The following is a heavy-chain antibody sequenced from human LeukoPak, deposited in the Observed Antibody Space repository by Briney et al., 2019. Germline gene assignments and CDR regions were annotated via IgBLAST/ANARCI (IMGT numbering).Heavy chain of an antibody. CDR2: IYNSGST. CDR3: ARNSSGNYFDY. J-gene: IGHJ4*02. Sequence: SETLSLTCAVSGNSISNTYYWGWIRQPPGKELEWIGSIYNSGSTHYNPSLKSRVTISVDTSKNQFSLKLSSVTAADTAVYYCARNSSGNYFDYWGQGNLVTVSS. CDR1: GNSISNTYY. V-gene: IGHV4-38-2*01. D-gene: IGHD1-26*01.